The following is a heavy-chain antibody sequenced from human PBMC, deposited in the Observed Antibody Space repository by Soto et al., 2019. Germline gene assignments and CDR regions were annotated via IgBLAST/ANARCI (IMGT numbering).Heavy chain of an antibody. V-gene: IGHV4-34*01. CDR3: ARARMEVTTVRFYYYGLDV. CDR2: IDHSGST. D-gene: IGHD4-17*01. J-gene: IGHJ6*02. Sequence: QVQLQQWGAGLLKPSETLSLTRAVWGGPLRGYYWTCLRAPPGKGGEWSGEIDHSGSTNYNPSLKSRVSLSVDTSKNQFSLKLTSVTAADTDVYFCARARMEVTTVRFYYYGLDVWGQGTTVTV. CDR1: GGPLRGYY.